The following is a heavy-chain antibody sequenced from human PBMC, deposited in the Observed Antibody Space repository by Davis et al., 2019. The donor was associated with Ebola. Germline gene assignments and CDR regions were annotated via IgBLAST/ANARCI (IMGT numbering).Heavy chain of an antibody. V-gene: IGHV3-30*18. CDR2: ISYDGSDT. J-gene: IGHJ5*02. CDR3: AKGGQYPDP. Sequence: PGGSLRLSCATSGFTLTSYGMHWVRQAPGKGLEWVALISYDGSDTYYADSVKGRFTISRDTSKNTLFLQMNSLRVEDTAVYYCAKGGQYPDPWGQGTLVTVSS. D-gene: IGHD2-2*01. CDR1: GFTLTSYG.